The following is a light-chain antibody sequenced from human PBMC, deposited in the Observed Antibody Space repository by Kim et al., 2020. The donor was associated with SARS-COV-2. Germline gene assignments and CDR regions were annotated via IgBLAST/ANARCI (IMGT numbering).Light chain of an antibody. CDR2: KAS. CDR3: QQYNSYSA. V-gene: IGKV1-5*03. Sequence: DIQMTQSPSTLPASVGDRVTITCRASQSISSWLAWYQQKPGKAPKLLIYKASSLESGVPSRFGGSGSVTEFTLTISSLQPDDFATYYCQQYNSYSAFGQGTKVDIK. CDR1: QSISSW. J-gene: IGKJ1*01.